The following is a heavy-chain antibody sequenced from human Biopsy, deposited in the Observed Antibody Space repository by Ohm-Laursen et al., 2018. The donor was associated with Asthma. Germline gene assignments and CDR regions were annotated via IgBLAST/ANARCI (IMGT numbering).Heavy chain of an antibody. D-gene: IGHD3-22*01. J-gene: IGHJ4*02. Sequence: LRLSCAASGFTVSRDHMFWIRQHPGKGLEWIGFIYYSGSTYYNPSLKSRVSIPIDTSKNQFSLKLSSVTAADTAVYYCARAQDYYDSRGYYRSFDYWGQGTLVTVSS. CDR2: IYYSGST. CDR3: ARAQDYYDSRGYYRSFDY. V-gene: IGHV4-31*02. CDR1: GFTVSRDH.